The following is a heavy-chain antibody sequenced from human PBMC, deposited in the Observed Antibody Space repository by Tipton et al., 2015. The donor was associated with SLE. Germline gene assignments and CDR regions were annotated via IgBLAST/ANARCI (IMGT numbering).Heavy chain of an antibody. CDR3: ARVASNFYSDF. CDR2: VYYTGTT. Sequence: TLSLTCTVYGCAISTYYWSWFRQSPGKGLEWIGYVYYTGTTNYSPPLKSRVTISLDTSKNQFSLRLTSVTAADTAVYYCARVASNFYSDFWGQGTLVTVSS. CDR1: GCAISTYY. J-gene: IGHJ4*02. D-gene: IGHD4-11*01. V-gene: IGHV4-59*01.